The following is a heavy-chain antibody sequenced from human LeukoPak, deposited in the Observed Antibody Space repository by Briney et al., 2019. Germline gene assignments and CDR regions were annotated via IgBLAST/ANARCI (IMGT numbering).Heavy chain of an antibody. Sequence: GSSVKVSCKASGGTFSSYAISWVRQAPGQGLEWMGGIIPIFGTANYAQKFQGRVTITADESTSTAYMELSSLRSEDTAVYYCASPEVGGGLVYYFDYWGQGTLVTVSS. V-gene: IGHV1-69*01. J-gene: IGHJ4*02. CDR1: GGTFSSYA. CDR3: ASPEVGGGLVYYFDY. CDR2: IIPIFGTA. D-gene: IGHD3/OR15-3a*01.